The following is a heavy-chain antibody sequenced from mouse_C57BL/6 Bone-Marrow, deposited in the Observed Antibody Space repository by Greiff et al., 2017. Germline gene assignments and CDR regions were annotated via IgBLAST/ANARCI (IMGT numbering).Heavy chain of an antibody. CDR2: ISSGSSTI. CDR3: ARNYGSSYEGFDY. J-gene: IGHJ2*01. V-gene: IGHV5-17*01. Sequence: EVKVVESGGGLVKPGGSLKLSCAASGFTFSDYGMHWVRQAPEKGLEWVAYISSGSSTIYYADTVKGRFTISRDNAKNTLFLQMTSLRSEDTAMYYCARNYGSSYEGFDYWGQGTTLTVSS. CDR1: GFTFSDYG. D-gene: IGHD1-1*01.